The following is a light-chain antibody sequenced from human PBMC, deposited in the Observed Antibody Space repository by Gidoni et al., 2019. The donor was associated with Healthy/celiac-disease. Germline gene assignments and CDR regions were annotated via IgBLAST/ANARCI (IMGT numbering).Light chain of an antibody. CDR3: AAWDDSLSGPVNWV. Sequence: QSVLTQPPSASGTPGQRVTISCSGSSSNIGSNYVYWYQQLPGTAPKLLIYSNNQRPSGVPDRFSGSKSGTSASLAISGLRSEDEADYYCAAWDDSLSGPVNWVFGGGTKLTVL. V-gene: IGLV1-47*02. CDR2: SNN. CDR1: SSNIGSNY. J-gene: IGLJ3*02.